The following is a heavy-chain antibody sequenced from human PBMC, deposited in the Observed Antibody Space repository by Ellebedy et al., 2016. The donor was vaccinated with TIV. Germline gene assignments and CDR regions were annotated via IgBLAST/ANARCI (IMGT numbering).Heavy chain of an antibody. CDR2: IYYSGST. J-gene: IGHJ6*04. V-gene: IGHV4-59*01. CDR3: ARGRPSPLDV. Sequence: SETLSLXCTVSGGSISSYYWSWIRQPPGKGLEWIGYIYYSGSTNYNPSLKSRVTISVDTSKNQFSLKLSSVTAADTAVYYCARGRPSPLDVWGKGTTVTVSS. CDR1: GGSISSYY.